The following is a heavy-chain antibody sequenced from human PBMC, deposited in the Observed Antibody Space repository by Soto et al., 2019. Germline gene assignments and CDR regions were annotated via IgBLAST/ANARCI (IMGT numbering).Heavy chain of an antibody. Sequence: SGGSLRLSCAASGFTFSSYGMHWVRQAPGKGLEWVAVISYDGSNKYYADSVKGRFTISRDNSKNTLYLQMNSLRAEDTAVYFCARGNDFNFDYWGQGALVTVSS. CDR2: ISYDGSNK. J-gene: IGHJ4*02. CDR1: GFTFSSYG. V-gene: IGHV3-30*03. D-gene: IGHD3-3*01. CDR3: ARGNDFNFDY.